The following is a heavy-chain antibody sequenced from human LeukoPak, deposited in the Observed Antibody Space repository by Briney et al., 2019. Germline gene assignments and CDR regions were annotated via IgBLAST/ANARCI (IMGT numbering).Heavy chain of an antibody. V-gene: IGHV3-7*04. CDR2: IDPDGTDL. CDR3: VRGSSSF. CDR1: GLTTRNSW. D-gene: IGHD2-2*01. Sequence: PGGSLRLSCAVSGLTTRNSWMRWVRHAPGKGLEWVANIDPDGTDLYYMDSVTGRFTVSIDNDKNSLYLQVHSLSVEDTATYDCVRGSSSFWGQGTLVTV. J-gene: IGHJ4*02.